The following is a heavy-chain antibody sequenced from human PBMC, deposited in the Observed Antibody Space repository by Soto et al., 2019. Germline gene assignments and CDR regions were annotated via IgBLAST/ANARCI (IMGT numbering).Heavy chain of an antibody. CDR1: GYTFTAYY. CDR3: ARRGPDGVY. Sequence: QVQLVQSGAEVKKPGASVKLSCKTSGYTFTAYYMHWVRQAPGQGLEWMGLINPSGGATTYTQTYQGRVTMTRDTSSSTVYMELSSLRSEDTAVYYCARRGPDGVYWGQGTLVTVSS. V-gene: IGHV1-46*01. D-gene: IGHD3-3*01. J-gene: IGHJ4*02. CDR2: INPSGGAT.